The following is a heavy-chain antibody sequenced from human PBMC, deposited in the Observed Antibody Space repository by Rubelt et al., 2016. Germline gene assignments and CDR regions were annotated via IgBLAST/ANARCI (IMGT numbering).Heavy chain of an antibody. CDR2: GST. V-gene: IGHV4-59*09. CDR3: ARGGYSGSDSGDAFDI. J-gene: IGHJ3*02. D-gene: IGHD5-12*01. Sequence: GSTKYNPSLKSRVTTSVDTSKNQFFLKLRSVTAADTAVYYCARGGYSGSDSGDAFDIRGHGTMVTVSS.